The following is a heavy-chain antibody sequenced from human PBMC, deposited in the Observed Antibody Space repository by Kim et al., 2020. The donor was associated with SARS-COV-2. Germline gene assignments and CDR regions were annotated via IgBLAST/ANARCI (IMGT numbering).Heavy chain of an antibody. V-gene: IGHV3-9*01. D-gene: IGHD1-26*01. CDR3: ASVFGGSYYHNYYYYGMDV. J-gene: IGHJ6*02. Sequence: GRFTISRDNAKNSLYLQMNSLRAEDTALYYCASVFGGSYYHNYYYYGMDVWGQGTTVTVSS.